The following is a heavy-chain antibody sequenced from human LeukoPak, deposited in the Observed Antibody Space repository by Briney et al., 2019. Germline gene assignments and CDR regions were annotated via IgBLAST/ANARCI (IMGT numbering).Heavy chain of an antibody. CDR2: ISAYNGNT. V-gene: IGHV1-18*01. Sequence: ASVKVSCKASGYTFTSYGISWVRQAPGQGLEWMGWISAYNGNTNYAQKLQGRVTMTTDTSTSTAYMELRSLRSDDTAVYYCAKRRYCSDINCRDFDYWGQGTLVTVSS. D-gene: IGHD2-15*01. J-gene: IGHJ4*02. CDR3: AKRRYCSDINCRDFDY. CDR1: GYTFTSYG.